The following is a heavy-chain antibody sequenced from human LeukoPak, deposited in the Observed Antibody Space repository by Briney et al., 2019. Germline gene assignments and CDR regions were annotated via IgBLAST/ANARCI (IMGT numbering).Heavy chain of an antibody. J-gene: IGHJ4*02. CDR3: ARSVTAFCSGGNCYSGVFDF. CDR2: ISAYNGNT. CDR1: GYIFTTYD. V-gene: IGHV1-18*04. Sequence: ASLKVSCKTSGYIFTTYDINWVRQAPGQGLEWMGWISAYNGNTNYAQKLQGRVTMTTDTSTSTAYMELRSLRSDDTAMYYCARSVTAFCSGGNCYSGVFDFWGQGTLVTVSS. D-gene: IGHD2-15*01.